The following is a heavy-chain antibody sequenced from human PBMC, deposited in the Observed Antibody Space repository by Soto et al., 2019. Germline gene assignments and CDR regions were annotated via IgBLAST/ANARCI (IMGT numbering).Heavy chain of an antibody. CDR3: GRDLSGHIDY. Sequence: GGSLRLSCAASGFSFRNYWMHWVRQAPGKGLVWVSRIKSDDSSPTYADSVRGRFTVSRDNARNTVYLQMNSLRAEDTAVYYCGRDLSGHIDYWGQGTLVTVSS. CDR2: IKSDDSSP. V-gene: IGHV3-74*01. J-gene: IGHJ4*02. CDR1: GFSFRNYW.